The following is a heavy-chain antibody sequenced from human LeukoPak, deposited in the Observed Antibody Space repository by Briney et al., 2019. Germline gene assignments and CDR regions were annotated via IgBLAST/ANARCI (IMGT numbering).Heavy chain of an antibody. J-gene: IGHJ1*01. CDR2: ITSDGSST. D-gene: IGHD3-16*02. CDR1: GFTFSDYW. V-gene: IGHV3-74*01. CDR3: EAEALGK. Sequence: PGGSLRLSCAASGFTFSDYWMHWVRQAPGMGLVWVSRITSDGSSTTYADSVKGRFTISRDNAKNTLYLQMNSLRAEDTAVYYCEAEALGKWGQGTLVTVSS.